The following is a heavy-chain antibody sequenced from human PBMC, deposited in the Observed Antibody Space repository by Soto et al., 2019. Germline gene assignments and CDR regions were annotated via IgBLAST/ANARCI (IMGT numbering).Heavy chain of an antibody. D-gene: IGHD5-12*01. CDR1: GFTFSSYA. V-gene: IGHV3-23*01. Sequence: EVQLLESGGGLVQPGGSLRLSCAASGFTFSSYAMSWVRQAQGKGLEWVSAISGSGGSTYYADSVKGRFTISRDNSKNTLYLQMNSLRDEDTAVYYCAKGLAGYNPHDYWGQGTLVTVSS. CDR3: AKGLAGYNPHDY. CDR2: ISGSGGST. J-gene: IGHJ4*02.